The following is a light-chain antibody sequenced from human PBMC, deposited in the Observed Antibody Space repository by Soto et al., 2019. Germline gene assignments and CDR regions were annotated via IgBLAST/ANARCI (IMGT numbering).Light chain of an antibody. Sequence: DIQMTQSPSTLSASVGDRVTISCRASQSIQTWLAWFQQKPGKAPNLLIFDASDLASGVSSRFSGSGSGAEFTLTISSLQADDFATYYCQQYHSLLTFGGGTKVEIK. CDR1: QSIQTW. CDR3: QQYHSLLT. V-gene: IGKV1-5*01. J-gene: IGKJ4*01. CDR2: DAS.